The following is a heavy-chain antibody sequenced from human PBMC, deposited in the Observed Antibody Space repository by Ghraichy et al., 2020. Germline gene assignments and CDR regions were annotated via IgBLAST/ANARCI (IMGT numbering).Heavy chain of an antibody. J-gene: IGHJ2*01. V-gene: IGHV1-69*13. D-gene: IGHD6-13*01. CDR1: GGTFSSYA. Sequence: SVKVSCKASGGTFSSYAISWVRQAPGQGLEWMGGIIPIFGTANYAQKFQGRVTITADESTSTAYMELSSLRSEDTAVYYCARLEPEPTAAGRPVAYWYFDLWGRGTLVTVSS. CDR3: ARLEPEPTAAGRPVAYWYFDL. CDR2: IIPIFGTA.